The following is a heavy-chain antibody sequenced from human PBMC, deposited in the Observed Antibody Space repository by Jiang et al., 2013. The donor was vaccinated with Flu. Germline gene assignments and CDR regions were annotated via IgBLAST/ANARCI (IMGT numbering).Heavy chain of an antibody. CDR3: TTGGSGSYSSLLFDF. Sequence: PGGSLRLSCAASGITFSNAWMTWVRQAPGKGLEWVGRIKRTTDGGTIDYAAPLKGRFTISRDDSRNTLYLQMNSLKTEDTAVYYCTTGGSGSYSSLLFDFWGQGTLVSVSS. D-gene: IGHD3-10*01. CDR2: IKRTTDGGTI. J-gene: IGHJ4*02. V-gene: IGHV3-15*01. CDR1: GITFSNAW.